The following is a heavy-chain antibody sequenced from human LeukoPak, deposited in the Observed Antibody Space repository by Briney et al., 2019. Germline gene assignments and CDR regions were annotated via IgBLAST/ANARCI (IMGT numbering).Heavy chain of an antibody. CDR3: AKSSRRWSGSDWFDP. Sequence: GGSLRLSCAASGFTFSSYGMHWVRQAPGKGLEWVAVIWYDGSNKYYADSVKGRFTISRDNSKNTMYLKMNSLRAEDTAVDYCAKSSRRWSGSDWFDPWGQGTLVTVSS. J-gene: IGHJ5*02. V-gene: IGHV3-33*06. D-gene: IGHD3-3*01. CDR2: IWYDGSNK. CDR1: GFTFSSYG.